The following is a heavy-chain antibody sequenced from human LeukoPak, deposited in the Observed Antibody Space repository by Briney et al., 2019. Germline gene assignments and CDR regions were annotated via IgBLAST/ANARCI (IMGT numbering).Heavy chain of an antibody. V-gene: IGHV3-30*02. Sequence: PGGSLRLSCAASGFTFSSYGMHWVRQAPGKGLEWVAFIRCDGSNKYYADSVKGRFTISRDNAKNTLYLQMNSLRAEDMAVYYFAKDFEEGHDSSGYYDYWGQGTLVTDSS. D-gene: IGHD3-22*01. CDR2: IRCDGSNK. CDR3: AKDFEEGHDSSGYYDY. CDR1: GFTFSSYG. J-gene: IGHJ4*02.